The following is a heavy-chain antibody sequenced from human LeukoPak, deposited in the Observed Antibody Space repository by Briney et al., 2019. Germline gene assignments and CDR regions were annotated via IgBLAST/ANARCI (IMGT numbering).Heavy chain of an antibody. D-gene: IGHD3-22*01. CDR1: GGSFSGYY. J-gene: IGHJ4*02. V-gene: IGHV4-34*01. Sequence: PSETLSLTRAVYGGSFSGYYWSWIRQPPGKGLEWIGEINHSGSTNYNPSLKSRVTISVDTSKNQFSLKLSSVTAADTAVYYCARHLNYDSSGYFDYWGQGTLVTVSS. CDR3: ARHLNYDSSGYFDY. CDR2: INHSGST.